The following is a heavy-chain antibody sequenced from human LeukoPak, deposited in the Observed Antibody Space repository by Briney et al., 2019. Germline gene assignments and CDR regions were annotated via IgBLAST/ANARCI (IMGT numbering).Heavy chain of an antibody. CDR1: GDSVNSDGYY. D-gene: IGHD2-21*02. J-gene: IGHJ3*02. CDR3: ARDVVLTASPDAFDI. CDR2: LSYRGST. Sequence: SETLSLTCHVSGDSVNSDGYYWSWIRQHPGKGLEWIGYLSYRGSTSFNPSLKSRVSISVDTSKNQFSLRLTSVTAADTAVYYCARDVVLTASPDAFDIWGQGTMVSVSS. V-gene: IGHV4-31*03.